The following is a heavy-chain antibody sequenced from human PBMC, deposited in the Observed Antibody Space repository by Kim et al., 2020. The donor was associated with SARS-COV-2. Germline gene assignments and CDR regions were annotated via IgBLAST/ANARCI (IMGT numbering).Heavy chain of an antibody. CDR3: ARDPTYDFWSGYSRSFDY. J-gene: IGHJ4*02. V-gene: IGHV3-48*02. Sequence: CRFTISRDNAKNSLYLQMNSLRDEDTAVYYCARDPTYDFWSGYSRSFDYWGQGTLVTVSS. D-gene: IGHD3-3*01.